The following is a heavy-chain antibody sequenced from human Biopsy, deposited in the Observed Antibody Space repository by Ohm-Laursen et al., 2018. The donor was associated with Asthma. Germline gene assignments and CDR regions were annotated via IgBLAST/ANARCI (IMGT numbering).Heavy chain of an antibody. V-gene: IGHV3-7*01. D-gene: IGHD3-3*02. CDR2: IKHDGTEK. CDR1: GFTFGDYW. Sequence: GSLRLSCAASGFTFGDYWMSWVRQVPGKGLEWVANIKHDGTEKNHVDSLKGRFTISRDSAENSLYLQMNSLRAEDTAVYYCARTFHFWSPYHAEHYQLWGQGTLVTVPS. CDR3: ARTFHFWSPYHAEHYQL. J-gene: IGHJ1*01.